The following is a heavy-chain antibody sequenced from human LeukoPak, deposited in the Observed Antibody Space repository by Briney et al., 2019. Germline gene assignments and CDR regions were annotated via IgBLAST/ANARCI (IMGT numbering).Heavy chain of an antibody. J-gene: IGHJ4*02. CDR1: GVSIRSSTNW. V-gene: IGHV4-4*02. CDR3: LHGGNSGDWVF. Sequence: PSETLSLTCTASGVSIRSSTNWWTWVRQAPGKGLEWIGEVFHSGSTNYNPSLKSRVTMSADKSKNQFSLNLSSVTAADTAVYYCLHGGNSGDWVFWGQGTLVTVSS. CDR2: VFHSGST. D-gene: IGHD4-23*01.